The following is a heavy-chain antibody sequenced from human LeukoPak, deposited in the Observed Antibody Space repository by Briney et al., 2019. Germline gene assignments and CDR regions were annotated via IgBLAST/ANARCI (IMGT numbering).Heavy chain of an antibody. CDR1: GYSISSGYY. V-gene: IGHV4-38-2*01. CDR2: IYHSGDT. J-gene: IGHJ5*02. D-gene: IGHD2-8*02. CDR3: ARGGCTGGACYLSWFDP. Sequence: PSETLSLTCAVFGYSISSGYYWVWIRQPPGKGLEWIGSIYHSGDTYYNPSLKSRVTISVDTSENQFSLNLSSVTAADTAVYYCARGGCTGGACYLSWFDPWGRGTLVSV.